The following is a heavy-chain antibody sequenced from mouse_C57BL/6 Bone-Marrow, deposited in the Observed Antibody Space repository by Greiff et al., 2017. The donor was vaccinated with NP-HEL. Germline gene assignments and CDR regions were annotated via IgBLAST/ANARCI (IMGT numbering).Heavy chain of an antibody. Sequence: QVQLQQPGAELVMPGASVKLSCKASGYTFTSYWMHWVKQRPGQGLEWIGEIDPSDSYTNYNQKFKGKSTLTVDKSSSTAYMQLSSLTSEDSAVYYCASSTTVVAENYFDYWGQGTTLTVSS. CDR1: GYTFTSYW. J-gene: IGHJ2*01. CDR2: IDPSDSYT. CDR3: ASSTTVVAENYFDY. D-gene: IGHD1-1*01. V-gene: IGHV1-69*01.